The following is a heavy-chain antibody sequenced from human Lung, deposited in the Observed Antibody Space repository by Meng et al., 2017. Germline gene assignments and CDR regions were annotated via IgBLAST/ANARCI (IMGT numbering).Heavy chain of an antibody. CDR3: ARSQQWLDS. J-gene: IGHJ4*02. D-gene: IGHD6-19*01. CDR1: GDIVSSNSAA. Sequence: HVHLQQSCPGLVKPSQTLPLTCAISGDIVSSNSAAWNWIRQCPSRGLEWLGRTYYRSKWYNGYAVSVRSRITINPDTSKNQFSLQLNSVTPEDTAVYYCARSQQWLDSWGQGTLVTVSS. CDR2: TYYRSKWYN. V-gene: IGHV6-1*01.